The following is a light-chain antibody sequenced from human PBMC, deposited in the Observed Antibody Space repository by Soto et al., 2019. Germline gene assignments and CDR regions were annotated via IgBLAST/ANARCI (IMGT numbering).Light chain of an antibody. CDR3: QSYDSSRSVWV. V-gene: IGLV1-40*01. CDR1: SSNIGAGYD. Sequence: QLVLTQPPSVSGAPGQRVTISCTGSSSNIGAGYDVHWYQQLPGTAPKLLIYGNSNGPSGVPDRFSGSKSGTSASLAITGLQAEDETDYYCQSYDSSRSVWVFGGGTKVTVL. CDR2: GNS. J-gene: IGLJ3*02.